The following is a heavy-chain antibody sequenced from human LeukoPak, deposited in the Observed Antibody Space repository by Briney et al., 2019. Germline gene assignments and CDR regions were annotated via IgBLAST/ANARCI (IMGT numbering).Heavy chain of an antibody. J-gene: IGHJ4*02. CDR1: GFTFSSYA. V-gene: IGHV3-23*01. CDR3: AKDVSPSSGWAEY. D-gene: IGHD6-19*01. CDR2: ISGSGGST. Sequence: GGSLRLSCAASGFTFSSYAMSWVRQAPGKRLEWVSAISGSGGSTYYADSVKGRFTISRDNSKNTLYLQMNSLRAEDTAVYYCAKDVSPSSGWAEYWGQGTLVTVSS.